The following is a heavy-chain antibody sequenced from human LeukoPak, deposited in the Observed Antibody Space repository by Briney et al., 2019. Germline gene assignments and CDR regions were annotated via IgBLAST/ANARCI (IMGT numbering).Heavy chain of an antibody. J-gene: IGHJ3*02. V-gene: IGHV1-8*01. Sequence: GASVKVSCKASGYTFTSYDINWVRQATGQGLEWIGWMNPNSGNSGYAQKFQGRVTMTRNTSISTAYMELSSLRSEDTAVYYCARGEVAALLDAFDIWGQGTMVTVSS. D-gene: IGHD2-15*01. CDR3: ARGEVAALLDAFDI. CDR1: GYTFTSYD. CDR2: MNPNSGNS.